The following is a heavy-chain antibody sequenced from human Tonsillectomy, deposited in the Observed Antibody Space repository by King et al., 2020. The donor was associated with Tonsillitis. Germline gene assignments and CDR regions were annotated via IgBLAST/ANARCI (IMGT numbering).Heavy chain of an antibody. Sequence: VQLVESGGGVVQPGRSLRLSCVASGFTFSNYGMHWVRQAPGKGLEWVAVISYDGSKKYYVDSVEGRFTISRDNSKNTLHLRMNSLRAEDTAVYFCASLQSGYYDILTGYLGAFDIWGQGTMVTVSS. CDR1: GFTFSNYG. J-gene: IGHJ3*02. CDR3: ASLQSGYYDILTGYLGAFDI. CDR2: ISYDGSKK. V-gene: IGHV3-33*05. D-gene: IGHD3-9*01.